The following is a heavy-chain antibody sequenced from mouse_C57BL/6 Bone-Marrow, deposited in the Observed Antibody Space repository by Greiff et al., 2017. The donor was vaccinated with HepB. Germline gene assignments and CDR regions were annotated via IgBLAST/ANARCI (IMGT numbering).Heavy chain of an antibody. Sequence: EVNLVESGGGLVKPGGSLKLSCAASGFTFSSYAMSWVRQTPEKRLEWVATISDGGSYTYYPDNVKGRFTISRDNAKNNLYLQMSHLKSEDTAMYYCASLYYGYDDAMDYWGQGTSVTVSS. CDR2: ISDGGSYT. D-gene: IGHD2-2*01. V-gene: IGHV5-4*03. CDR3: ASLYYGYDDAMDY. CDR1: GFTFSSYA. J-gene: IGHJ4*01.